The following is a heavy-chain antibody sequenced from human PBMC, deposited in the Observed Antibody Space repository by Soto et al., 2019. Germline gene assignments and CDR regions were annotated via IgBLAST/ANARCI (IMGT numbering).Heavy chain of an antibody. CDR2: INAGNGNT. J-gene: IGHJ4*02. D-gene: IGHD6-13*01. CDR1: GYTFTSYA. CDR3: ARGVGSSSWYTPDWDY. V-gene: IGHV1-3*05. Sequence: QVQLVQSGAEEKKPGASVRVSCKASGYTFTSYAMHWVRQAPGQRLEWMGWINAGNGNTKYSQKFQGRVTITRDTSESTAYMELSSLRSEDTAVYYCARGVGSSSWYTPDWDYWGQGTLVTVSS.